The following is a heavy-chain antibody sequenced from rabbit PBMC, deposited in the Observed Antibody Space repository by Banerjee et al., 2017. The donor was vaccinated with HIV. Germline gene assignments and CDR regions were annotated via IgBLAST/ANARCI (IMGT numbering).Heavy chain of an antibody. D-gene: IGHD8-1*01. CDR3: ARDTGSSYFAL. J-gene: IGHJ4*01. CDR2: IYIDNNSA. V-gene: IGHV1S45*01. Sequence: QEQLEESGGDLVKPGASLTLTCTASGFSFSSSDYMCWVRQAPGKGLEWIGCIYIDNNSAWYANWAKGRFTISKTSSTTVTLQMTSLTVADTATYFCARDTGSSYFALWGPGTLVTVS. CDR1: GFSFSSSDY.